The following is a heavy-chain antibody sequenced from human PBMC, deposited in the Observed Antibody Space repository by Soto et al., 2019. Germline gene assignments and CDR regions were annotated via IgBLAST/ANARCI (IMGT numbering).Heavy chain of an antibody. V-gene: IGHV3-30*18. D-gene: IGHD6-19*01. J-gene: IGHJ6*02. CDR1: GFTFSSYG. CDR3: AKDLALGWRRPYYYYYGMAV. Sequence: QVQLVESGGGVVQPGRSLRLSCAASGFTFSSYGMHWVRQAPGKGLEWVAVISYDGSNKYYADSVKVRFTISRDNSQNTLYLQMNSLRSEDTAVYYCAKDLALGWRRPYYYYYGMAVWGQGTTVTVFS. CDR2: ISYDGSNK.